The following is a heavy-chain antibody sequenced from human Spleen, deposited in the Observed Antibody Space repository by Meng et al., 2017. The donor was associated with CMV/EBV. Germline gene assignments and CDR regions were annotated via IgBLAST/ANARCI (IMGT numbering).Heavy chain of an antibody. J-gene: IGHJ3*01. V-gene: IGHV4-39*07. CDR1: AASISSSHY. D-gene: IGHD3-3*01. Sequence: GSLRLSCSISAASISSSHYWGWIRQPPGKGLEWIANVEYHGKAHYNPSLKSRVTISLDTSKKQFSLNMSSVTAADTALYYCARDWYYDPLGLWGQGTMVTVSS. CDR3: ARDWYYDPLGL. CDR2: VEYHGKA.